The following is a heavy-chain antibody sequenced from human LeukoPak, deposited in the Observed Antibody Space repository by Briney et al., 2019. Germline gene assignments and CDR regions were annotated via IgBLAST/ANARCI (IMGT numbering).Heavy chain of an antibody. Sequence: PGGSLRLSCAVSGFTVSSNFMSWVRQAPGKGLEWVSVIYPGGSTYYADSVKGRFTISRDNSKNTVFLQMNSLRAEDTAVYYCARRWRGYCSSTSCYGGFDYWGQGTLVTVSS. CDR1: GFTVSSNF. J-gene: IGHJ4*02. CDR3: ARRWRGYCSSTSCYGGFDY. V-gene: IGHV3-66*04. D-gene: IGHD2-2*01. CDR2: IYPGGST.